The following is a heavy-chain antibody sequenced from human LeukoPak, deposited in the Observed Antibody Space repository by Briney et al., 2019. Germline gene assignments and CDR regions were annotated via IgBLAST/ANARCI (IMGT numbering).Heavy chain of an antibody. Sequence: ASVKVSCKASGYTFTGYYIHWVRQAPGQGLEWMGWINPNSGGTHYAPKFQGRVTMTRDTSISTAYMELSRLRSDDTAVYYCASERFTMVRGVIDYWGQGTLVTVSS. CDR1: GYTFTGYY. CDR3: ASERFTMVRGVIDY. CDR2: INPNSGGT. V-gene: IGHV1-2*02. D-gene: IGHD3-10*01. J-gene: IGHJ4*02.